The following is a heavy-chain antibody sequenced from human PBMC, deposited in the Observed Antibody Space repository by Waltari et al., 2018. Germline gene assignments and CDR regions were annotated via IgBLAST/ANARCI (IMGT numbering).Heavy chain of an antibody. CDR1: GFTFSTSV. D-gene: IGHD1-20*01. Sequence: QVQLVESGGGVVQPGMSLRLSCAASGFTFSTSVMHWVRQAPGKGLEWVAVIGHDGNNEYYVDSVKGRFTISRDNSKNTLYLQMNSLRAEDTAIYYCAKVAGEYNWNDFDYWGQGTLVTVSS. J-gene: IGHJ4*02. V-gene: IGHV3-30*18. CDR2: IGHDGNNE. CDR3: AKVAGEYNWNDFDY.